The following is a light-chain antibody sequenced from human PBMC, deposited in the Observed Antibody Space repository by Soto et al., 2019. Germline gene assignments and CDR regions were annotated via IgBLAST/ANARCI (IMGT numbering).Light chain of an antibody. V-gene: IGLV2-14*01. CDR1: SSDVGGYNY. Sequence: QSALTQPASVSGSPGQSITISCTGTSSDVGGYNYVSWYQQHPGKAPKLMIYEVINRPSGVSNRFSGSKSGNTASLTTSGLQAEDEADYYCCSYTSSSTLVFGGGTKLTVL. J-gene: IGLJ2*01. CDR2: EVI. CDR3: CSYTSSSTLV.